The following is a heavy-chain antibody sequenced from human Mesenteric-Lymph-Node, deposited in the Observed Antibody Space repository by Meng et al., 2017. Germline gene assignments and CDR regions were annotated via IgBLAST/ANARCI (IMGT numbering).Heavy chain of an antibody. Sequence: GESLKISCAASGFNFRSYSMTWVRQAPGKGLEWVSVISGRGDSIYYADSVQGRFTISRDNSKNTLFLQMNSLRAEDTAVYYCARVYSSGWYGYYYYGMDVWGQGTTVTVSS. D-gene: IGHD6-19*01. CDR3: ARVYSSGWYGYYYYGMDV. CDR2: ISGRGDSI. V-gene: IGHV3-23*01. J-gene: IGHJ6*02. CDR1: GFNFRSYS.